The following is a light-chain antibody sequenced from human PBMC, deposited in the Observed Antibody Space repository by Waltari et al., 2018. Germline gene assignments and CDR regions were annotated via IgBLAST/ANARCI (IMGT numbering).Light chain of an antibody. V-gene: IGLV2-14*03. CDR3: SSFTSSTTGI. J-gene: IGLJ2*01. Sequence: SALTQPDSVSGSPGQSITISCSGISSDSGGYEYVSWYQQHPGKAPKVIIYDVNNRPSGVSHRFSGSKSGSSASLTISRLQAEDEADYYCSSFTSSTTGIFGGGTKVTVL. CDR1: SSDSGGYEY. CDR2: DVN.